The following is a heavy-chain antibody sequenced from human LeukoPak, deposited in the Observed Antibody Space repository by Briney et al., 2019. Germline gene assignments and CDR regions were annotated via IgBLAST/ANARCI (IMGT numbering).Heavy chain of an antibody. J-gene: IGHJ4*02. CDR1: GFTFIDYD. V-gene: IGHV3-13*01. CDR3: ANGGSWGYFDY. D-gene: IGHD6-13*01. CDR2: IGIRGDT. Sequence: GGSLRLSCAASGFTFIDYDMHWVRQVIGKGLEWVSAIGIRGDTHYSGSVKGRFAISRENAESSLYLQMNSLRAEDTAVYYCANGGSWGYFDYWGQGTLVTVSS.